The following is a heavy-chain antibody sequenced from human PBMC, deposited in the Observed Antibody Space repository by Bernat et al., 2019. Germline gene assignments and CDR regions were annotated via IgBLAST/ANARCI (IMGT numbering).Heavy chain of an antibody. V-gene: IGHV3-21*01. J-gene: IGHJ4*02. CDR1: GFTFSSYS. D-gene: IGHD3-16*01. CDR3: ARIRGGDFDY. Sequence: EVQLVESGGGLVKPGGSLRLSCAASGFTFSSYSMNWVRQAPGKGLEWVSSISSSSSYIYYADSVTGRFTISRDNAKTSLYLQMNSLRAEDTAVYYCARIRGGDFDYWGQGTLVTVSS. CDR2: ISSSSSYI.